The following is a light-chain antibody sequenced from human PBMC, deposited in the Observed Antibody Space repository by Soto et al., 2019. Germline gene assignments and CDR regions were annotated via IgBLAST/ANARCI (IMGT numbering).Light chain of an antibody. CDR1: QSVSSSY. CDR2: AAS. CDR3: QQYRSSPRT. V-gene: IGKV3-20*01. J-gene: IGKJ1*01. Sequence: EIVLTQSPGTLSLSPGERATLSCRASQSVSSSYLAWYQKTPGQAPRLLIYAASSRAAGIPDRFSGSGSGTDFTLTISRLEPEDFAVYYCQQYRSSPRTFGRGTKVEIK.